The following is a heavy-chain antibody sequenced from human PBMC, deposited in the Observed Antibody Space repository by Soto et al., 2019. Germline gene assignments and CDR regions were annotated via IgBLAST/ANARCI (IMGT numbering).Heavy chain of an antibody. CDR2: ISYDGSNK. CDR1: GFTFSSYA. J-gene: IGHJ6*02. Sequence: QVQLVESGGGVVQPGRSLRLSCAASGFTFSSYAMHWVRQAPGKGLEWVAVISYDGSNKYYADSVKGRFTISRDNSKNTLYLQMNSLRAEDTAVYYCARGGDFWSGCPPYYYYGMDVWGQGTTVTVSS. D-gene: IGHD3-3*01. CDR3: ARGGDFWSGCPPYYYYGMDV. V-gene: IGHV3-30-3*01.